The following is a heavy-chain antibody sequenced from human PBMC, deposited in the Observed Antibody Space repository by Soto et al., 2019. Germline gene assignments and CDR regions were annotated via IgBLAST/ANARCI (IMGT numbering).Heavy chain of an antibody. V-gene: IGHV1-18*01. CDR1: GYTFTSYG. D-gene: IGHD5-18*01. CDR3: ASFNEYSYGYWFDP. Sequence: ASVKVSCKASGYTFTSYGISWVRQAPGQGLEWMGWISAYNGNTNYAQKLQGRVTMTTDTSTSTAYMELRSLRSDDTAVYYCASFNEYSYGYWFDPWGQGTLVTVSS. CDR2: ISAYNGNT. J-gene: IGHJ5*02.